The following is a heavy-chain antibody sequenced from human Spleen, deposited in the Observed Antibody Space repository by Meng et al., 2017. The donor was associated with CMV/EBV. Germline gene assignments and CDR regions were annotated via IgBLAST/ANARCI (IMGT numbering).Heavy chain of an antibody. V-gene: IGHV1-2*02. CDR1: GYTFTDYY. J-gene: IGHJ4*02. D-gene: IGHD6-19*01. CDR3: ARTSMAVPGSFDF. Sequence: ASVKVSCKASGYTFTDYYIHWVRQAPGQGPEWMGWISPKSGGTRYAQNFQGRVTMTRDTSISTAYMDLSRLRSDGAAVDYCARTSMAVPGSFDFWGQGTLVTVSS. CDR2: ISPKSGGT.